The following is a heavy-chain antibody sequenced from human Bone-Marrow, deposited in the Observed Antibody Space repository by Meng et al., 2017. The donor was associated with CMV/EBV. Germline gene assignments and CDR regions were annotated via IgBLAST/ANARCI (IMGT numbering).Heavy chain of an antibody. V-gene: IGHV4-39*01. J-gene: IGHJ4*02. CDR3: ARMWELQGAFDY. CDR1: GGSIRSSSYY. CDR2: SYHDGNT. D-gene: IGHD1-26*01. Sequence: SETLSLTCTVSGGSIRSSSYYWGWIRQPPGKGLEWIGSSYHDGNTYYKSSLKSRVTISVDTSKNQFSLKLSSVTAADTAVYYCARMWELQGAFDYWGQGTLVTVSS.